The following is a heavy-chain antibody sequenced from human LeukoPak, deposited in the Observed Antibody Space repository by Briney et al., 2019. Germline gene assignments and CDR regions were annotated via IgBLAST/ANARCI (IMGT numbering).Heavy chain of an antibody. Sequence: ASVRVSFTASGYTFTVYYIHWVRQAPGQGLEWMGWINTNNGGTNYAQKFQGRVTMTRDTSISTAYMELNRLTSDDTAVYYCARDKYTGYETFDYWGQGTPVTVSS. CDR1: GYTFTVYY. CDR3: ARDKYTGYETFDY. CDR2: INTNNGGT. V-gene: IGHV1-2*02. J-gene: IGHJ4*02. D-gene: IGHD5-12*01.